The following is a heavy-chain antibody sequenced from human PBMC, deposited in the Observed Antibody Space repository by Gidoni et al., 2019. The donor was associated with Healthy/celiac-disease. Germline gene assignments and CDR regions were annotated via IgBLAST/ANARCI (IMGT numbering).Heavy chain of an antibody. Sequence: QVQLQESGPGLVKPSETLSLTCPVSGGSISSYYWSWIRQPPGKGLEWIGYIYYSGSTNYNPSLKSRVTISVDTSKNQFSLKLSSVTAADTAVYYCARGGSSSWYPFDYWGQGTLVTVSS. CDR3: ARGGSSSWYPFDY. V-gene: IGHV4-59*01. CDR2: IYYSGST. CDR1: GGSISSYY. J-gene: IGHJ4*02. D-gene: IGHD6-13*01.